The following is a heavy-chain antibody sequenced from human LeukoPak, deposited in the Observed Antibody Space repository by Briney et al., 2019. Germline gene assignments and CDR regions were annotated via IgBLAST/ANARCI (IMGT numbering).Heavy chain of an antibody. CDR1: GGSTSSYY. V-gene: IGHV4-59*08. J-gene: IGHJ5*02. CDR3: ARQGRYYGSGRHWFDP. D-gene: IGHD3-10*01. Sequence: SETLSLTCIVPGGSTSSYYWSWIRQPPRQGLEWIGNIYNSGSTNFNPSLQSRVTLPVDTSKNQPSLNPSSVTAAGTAVYYCARQGRYYGSGRHWFDPWGQGTLVTVSS. CDR2: IYNSGST.